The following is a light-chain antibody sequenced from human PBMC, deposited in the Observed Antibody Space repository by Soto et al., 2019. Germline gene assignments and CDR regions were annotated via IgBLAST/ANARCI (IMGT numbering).Light chain of an antibody. V-gene: IGKV3-20*01. CDR3: QQYGSSPQLT. J-gene: IGKJ4*01. CDR2: GAY. CDR1: QSVSSSY. Sequence: EIVLTQSPGTLSLSPGERATLSCRASQSVSSSYLAWYQQKPGQAPRLLIYGAYSRATGIPDRFSGSGSGTDFTLTLSRLEPEDFAVYYCQQYGSSPQLTSGGGTKVEIK.